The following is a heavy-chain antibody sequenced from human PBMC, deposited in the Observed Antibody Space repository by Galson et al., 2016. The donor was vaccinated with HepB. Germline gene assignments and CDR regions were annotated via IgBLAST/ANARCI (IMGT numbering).Heavy chain of an antibody. CDR3: VEQRKGAPYGMDV. V-gene: IGHV6-1*01. CDR1: GDSVSSNSAA. CDR2: TYYRSKWYN. Sequence: CAISGDSVSSNSAAWNWIRQSPSRGLEWLGRTYYRSKWYNDYAVSVKSRIIVNPDTSKNQFSLQLNSVAPEDTAVYYCVEQRKGAPYGMDVWGQGTTVTVS. D-gene: IGHD1/OR15-1a*01. J-gene: IGHJ6*02.